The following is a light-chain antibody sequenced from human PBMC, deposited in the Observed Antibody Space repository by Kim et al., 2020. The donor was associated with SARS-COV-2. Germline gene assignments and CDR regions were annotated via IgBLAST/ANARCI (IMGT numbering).Light chain of an antibody. CDR3: MIWPSNAYV. J-gene: IGLJ1*01. V-gene: IGLV5-37*01. CDR2: YFSDSDN. Sequence: LTCTLPSYIEVGSYNKYWYQERQGSPPRYLLYYFSDSDNGQGSGVPSRFSGSKDASANTGILLISGLQSEDEADYYCMIWPSNAYVFGTGTKVTVL. CDR1: SYIEVGSYN.